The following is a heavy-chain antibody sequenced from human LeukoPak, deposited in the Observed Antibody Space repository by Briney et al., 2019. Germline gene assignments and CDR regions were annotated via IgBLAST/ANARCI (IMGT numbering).Heavy chain of an antibody. D-gene: IGHD4-17*01. J-gene: IGHJ4*02. Sequence: SQTLSLTCAISGDSVSSNSAAWNWIRQSPSRGLEWPGRTYYRSKWYNDYAVSVNSRITVNPDISKNQLSLQLNSMTPEDTAVFYSARRPLTMVTALGCPHLYWGQGSLVTVSS. V-gene: IGHV6-1*01. CDR3: ARRPLTMVTALGCPHLY. CDR1: GDSVSSNSAA. CDR2: TYYRSKWYN.